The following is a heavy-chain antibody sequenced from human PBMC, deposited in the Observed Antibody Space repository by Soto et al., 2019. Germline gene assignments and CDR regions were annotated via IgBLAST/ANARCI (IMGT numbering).Heavy chain of an antibody. J-gene: IGHJ2*01. Sequence: EVQLVESGGGLVQRGGSLRLSCAASGFTFSNSWMHWVRQAPGQGLEWVGRIKSNTDGGTTDYAAHVKGRFTMSRDDSKTTLYLQMNSLITEYTAVYYCTPPLVAAAGTRWYFDLWGRGTLVNVSS. CDR3: TPPLVAAAGTRWYFDL. CDR1: GFTFSNSW. CDR2: IKSNTDGGTT. D-gene: IGHD6-13*01. V-gene: IGHV3-15*07.